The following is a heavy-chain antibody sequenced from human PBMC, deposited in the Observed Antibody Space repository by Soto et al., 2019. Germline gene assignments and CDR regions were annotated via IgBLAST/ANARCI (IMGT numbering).Heavy chain of an antibody. V-gene: IGHV1-69*01. D-gene: IGHD1-26*01. CDR1: GGTFDNFI. Sequence: QVQLVQSGAEVKEPGSSVRVSCKASGGTFDNFIMNWVRQTPGRGLEWMGGIVPMLGTPTYAEKFKGRVTISATGSTSTMYMEVTSLRSEATAIYYCARNGTYSSSLSQYSGMDVWGQGPTVTVSS. CDR3: ARNGTYSSSLSQYSGMDV. J-gene: IGHJ6*02. CDR2: IVPMLGTP.